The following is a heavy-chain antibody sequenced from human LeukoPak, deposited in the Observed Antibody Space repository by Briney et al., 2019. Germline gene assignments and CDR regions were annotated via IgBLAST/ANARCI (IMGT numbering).Heavy chain of an antibody. Sequence: SETLSLTCTVSGASITSSNYYWLWLRQPPGKGLEWIGSIYYTGITYHNLSLKSRVTISVDTSKYQCSLRLSSVTAADTAVYYCARGLTYGGSGYYFDSWGPGTLVTVSS. CDR3: ARGLTYGGSGYYFDS. D-gene: IGHD3-22*01. CDR1: GASITSSNYY. J-gene: IGHJ4*02. V-gene: IGHV4-39*07. CDR2: IYYTGIT.